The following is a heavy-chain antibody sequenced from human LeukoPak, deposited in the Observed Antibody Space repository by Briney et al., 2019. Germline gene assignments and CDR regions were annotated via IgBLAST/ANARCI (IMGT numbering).Heavy chain of an antibody. CDR1: GGSVSTYY. V-gene: IGHV4-4*07. J-gene: IGHJ6*03. Sequence: SETLSLTCTVSGGSVSTYYWNWIRQSAGKGLEWIGRIYSSGITDYSPSLKSRATMSVDTSNNQFSLRLTSVTAADTAVYYCARALGARAYYYMDVWAKGPRSPSP. CDR2: IYSSGIT. D-gene: IGHD5-12*01. CDR3: ARALGARAYYYMDV.